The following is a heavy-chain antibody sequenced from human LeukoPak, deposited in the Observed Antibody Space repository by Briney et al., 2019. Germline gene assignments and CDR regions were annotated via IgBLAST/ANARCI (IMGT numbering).Heavy chain of an antibody. D-gene: IGHD3-22*01. CDR1: GGSISSYY. Sequence: SETLSLTCTVSGGSISSYYWSWIRQPAGKGLEWIGRIYTSGNTNYNPSLKSRVTMSVDTSKNQFSLKLSSVTAADTAVYYCARAVTMIVPDAFDIWGQGTMVTVSS. V-gene: IGHV4-4*07. CDR3: ARAVTMIVPDAFDI. J-gene: IGHJ3*02. CDR2: IYTSGNT.